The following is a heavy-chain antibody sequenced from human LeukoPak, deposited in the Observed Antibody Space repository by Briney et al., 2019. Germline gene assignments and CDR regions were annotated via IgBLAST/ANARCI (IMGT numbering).Heavy chain of an antibody. CDR3: VRTLSAMIPYDY. CDR2: MNPNSGDR. V-gene: IGHV1-2*02. D-gene: IGHD3-16*01. Sequence: ASVKVSCETSGYTFTAYYLHWVRQAPGQGLEWMGWMNPNSGDRNSAQKLQGRVTMTRDTSIRTIYMELSSLRSDDTAVYYCVRTLSAMIPYDYWGNGTLIIVSS. CDR1: GYTFTAYY. J-gene: IGHJ4*01.